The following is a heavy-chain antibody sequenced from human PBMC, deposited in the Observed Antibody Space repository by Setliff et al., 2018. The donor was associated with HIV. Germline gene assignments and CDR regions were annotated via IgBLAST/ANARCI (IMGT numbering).Heavy chain of an antibody. CDR1: GYTFTSYY. J-gene: IGHJ6*02. CDR2: INPSGGST. D-gene: IGHD3-3*01. CDR3: ARDLRDGFEEWFSTLDDGMDV. Sequence: ASVKVSCKASGYTFTSYYMYWVRQAPGQGLEWMGIINPSGGSTSYAQKFQGRVTMTRDTSINTIYMELSRLRSDDTAVYYCARDLRDGFEEWFSTLDDGMDVWGQGTTVTVSS. V-gene: IGHV1-46*01.